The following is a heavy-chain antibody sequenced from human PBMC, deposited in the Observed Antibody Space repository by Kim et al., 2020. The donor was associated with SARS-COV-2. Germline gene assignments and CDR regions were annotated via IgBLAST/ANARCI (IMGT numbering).Heavy chain of an antibody. CDR1: GFTFSSYG. CDR3: GAAGYSSAWYVDY. D-gene: IGHD6-19*01. V-gene: IGHV3-33*01. J-gene: IGHJ4*02. CDR2: IWYDGSNK. Sequence: GGSLRLSCAASGFTFSSYGMHWVRQAPGKGLEWVAVIWYDGSNKYYADSVKGRFTISRDNSKNTLYLQMNSLRAEDTAVYYCGAAGYSSAWYVDYWGQGTLVTVSS.